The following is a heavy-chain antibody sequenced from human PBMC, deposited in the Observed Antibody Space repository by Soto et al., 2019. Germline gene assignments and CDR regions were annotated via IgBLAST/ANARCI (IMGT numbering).Heavy chain of an antibody. CDR1: GFTVSSHA. CDR2: ITADGGT. J-gene: IGHJ3*02. D-gene: IGHD2-15*01. V-gene: IGHV3-23*01. CDR3: APRVSCSGGSCQYDAFAI. Sequence: EVQVLESGGGLVQPGGSLRLSCEGSGFTVSSHAMTWIRQAPGKGPEWVSTITADGGTYYADSVKGRFAMSRDTSESTRYLQMNSLGAEDTAAYYCAPRVSCSGGSCQYDAFAIRGQGTMVTVSS.